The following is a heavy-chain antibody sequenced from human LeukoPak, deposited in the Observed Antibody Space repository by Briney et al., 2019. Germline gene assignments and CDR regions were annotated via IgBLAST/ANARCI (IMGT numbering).Heavy chain of an antibody. CDR2: INHSGST. CDR3: AGDPTSSWETAFDI. CDR1: GGSFSGYY. Sequence: SETLSLTCAVYGGSFSGYYWSWIRQPPGKGLEWIGEINHSGSTNYNPSLKSRVTISVDTSKNRFSLKLSSVTAADTAVYYCAGDPTSSWETAFDIWGQGTMVTVSS. J-gene: IGHJ3*02. V-gene: IGHV4-34*01. D-gene: IGHD1-26*01.